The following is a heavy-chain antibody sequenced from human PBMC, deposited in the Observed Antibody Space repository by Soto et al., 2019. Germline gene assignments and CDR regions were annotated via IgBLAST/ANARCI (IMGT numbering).Heavy chain of an antibody. CDR2: SSNSGTYT. V-gene: IGHV3-11*06. D-gene: IGHD3-10*02. Sequence: GGSLRLSCAGSGFTFSDYYMSWIRQAPGKGLEWLSYSSNSGTYTRYADSVKGRFSISRDNAKNSLYLQINSLRGEDTAIYYCARSGDNYNVLDYWGQGTPVTVSS. CDR3: ARSGDNYNVLDY. CDR1: GFTFSDYY. J-gene: IGHJ4*02.